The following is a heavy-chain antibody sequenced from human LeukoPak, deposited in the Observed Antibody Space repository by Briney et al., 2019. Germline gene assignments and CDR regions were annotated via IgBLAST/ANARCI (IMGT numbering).Heavy chain of an antibody. Sequence: ASVKVSCKASGYTFTGYYMHWVRQAPGQGLEWMGWINPNSGGTNYAQKFQGRVTMTRDTSISTAYMELRSLRSDDTAVYYCARAPDTARAPLGYWGQGTLVTVSS. CDR3: ARAPDTARAPLGY. D-gene: IGHD5-18*01. CDR1: GYTFTGYY. CDR2: INPNSGGT. V-gene: IGHV1-2*02. J-gene: IGHJ4*02.